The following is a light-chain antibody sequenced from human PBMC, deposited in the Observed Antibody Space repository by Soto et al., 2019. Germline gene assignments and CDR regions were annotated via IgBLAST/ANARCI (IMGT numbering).Light chain of an antibody. CDR1: SSDVGSYNL. CDR3: CSYAGITTYYV. CDR2: GRT. J-gene: IGLJ1*01. V-gene: IGLV2-23*01. Sequence: QSVLTQPASVSGSPGQSITISCTGTSSDVGSYNLVSWYQQHPGEAPKLMIYGRTKRPSGVSNRFSGSKSGNTASLTISGLQAEDEADYYCCSYAGITTYYVFGTGTKVTVL.